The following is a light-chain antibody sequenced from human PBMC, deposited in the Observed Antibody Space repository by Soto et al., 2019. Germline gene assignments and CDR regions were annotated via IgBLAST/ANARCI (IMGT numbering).Light chain of an antibody. CDR2: GAS. Sequence: EIVMRQSPATLSVSPGERVTLSCRASQSVTSRLAWYQHKPGQAPRLLISGASTGATGIPARFSGSGSGTEFTLTITSLQSEDFAIYYCQQYNNWPVTFGGGTKVEIK. V-gene: IGKV3-15*01. CDR1: QSVTSR. J-gene: IGKJ4*01. CDR3: QQYNNWPVT.